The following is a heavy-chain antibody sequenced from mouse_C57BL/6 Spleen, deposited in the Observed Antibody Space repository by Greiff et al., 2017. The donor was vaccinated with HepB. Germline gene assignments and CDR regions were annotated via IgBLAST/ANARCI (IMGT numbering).Heavy chain of an antibody. J-gene: IGHJ4*01. Sequence: VQLKESGAELVKPGASVKLSCTASGFNIKDYYMHWVKQRTEQGLEWIGRIDPEDGETKYAPKFQGKATITADTSSNTAYLQLSSLTSEDTAVYYCARGYYGSSLLYAMDYWGQGTSVTVSS. V-gene: IGHV14-2*01. D-gene: IGHD1-1*01. CDR2: IDPEDGET. CDR1: GFNIKDYY. CDR3: ARGYYGSSLLYAMDY.